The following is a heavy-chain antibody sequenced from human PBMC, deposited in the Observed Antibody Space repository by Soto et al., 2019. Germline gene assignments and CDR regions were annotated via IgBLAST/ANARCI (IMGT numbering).Heavy chain of an antibody. Sequence: PGGSLRLSCAASGFTVSSNYMSWVRQAPGKGLEWVSVIYSGGSTYYADSVKGRFTISRDDFRNTLYLQMNSLRTEDTAIYYCAKLRDFVVLPAGILDYWGPGTLVTVSS. J-gene: IGHJ4*02. D-gene: IGHD2-8*01. CDR3: AKLRDFVVLPAGILDY. V-gene: IGHV3-66*01. CDR2: IYSGGST. CDR1: GFTVSSNY.